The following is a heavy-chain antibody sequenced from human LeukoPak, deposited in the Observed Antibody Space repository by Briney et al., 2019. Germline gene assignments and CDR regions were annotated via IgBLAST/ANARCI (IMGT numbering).Heavy chain of an antibody. V-gene: IGHV3-11*01. CDR2: ISSSGSTI. J-gene: IGHJ4*02. D-gene: IGHD2-15*01. CDR3: ARDPGQVVAANYYFDY. CDR1: GFTFSDYY. Sequence: GGSLRLSCAASGFTFSDYYMSWIRQAPGKGLEWVSYISSSGSTIYYADSAKGRFTISRDNAKNSLYLQMNSLRAEDTAVYYCARDPGQVVAANYYFDYWGQGTLVTVSS.